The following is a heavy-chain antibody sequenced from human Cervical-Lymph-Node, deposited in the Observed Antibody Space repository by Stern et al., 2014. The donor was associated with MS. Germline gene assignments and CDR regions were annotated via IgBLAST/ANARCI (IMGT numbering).Heavy chain of an antibody. CDR1: GFTFSDYY. D-gene: IGHD5-12*01. J-gene: IGHJ4*02. CDR3: ARNSGNENLDY. Sequence: VQLEESGGGLVKPGGSLRLSCAASGFTFSDYYMSWIRQAPGKGLEWVSYMSGSAGTIYYADSLKGRFTISRDNAKNSLYLQMNSLRAEDTAVYYCARNSGNENLDYWGQGTLVTVSS. CDR2: MSGSAGTI. V-gene: IGHV3-11*01.